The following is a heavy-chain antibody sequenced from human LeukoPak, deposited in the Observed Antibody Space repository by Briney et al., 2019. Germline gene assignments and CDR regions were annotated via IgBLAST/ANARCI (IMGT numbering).Heavy chain of an antibody. V-gene: IGHV4-59*11. CDR3: ARDLVVAARNDI. CDR1: GGSISSHY. D-gene: IGHD2-15*01. CDR2: IYYSGST. J-gene: IGHJ3*02. Sequence: SETLSLTCTVSGGSISSHYWSWIRQPPGKGLEWIGYIYYSGSTNYNPSLKSRVTISVDTSKNQFSLKLSSVTAADTAVYYCARDLVVAARNDIWGQGTMVTVSS.